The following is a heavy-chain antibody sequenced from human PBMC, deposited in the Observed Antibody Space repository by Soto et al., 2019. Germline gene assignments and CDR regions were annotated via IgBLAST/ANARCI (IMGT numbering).Heavy chain of an antibody. J-gene: IGHJ5*02. Sequence: LSLTCTVSGGSISSGDYYWSWIRQPPGKGLEWIGYIYYSGSTYYNPSLKSRVTISVDTSKNQFSLKLSSVTAADTAVYYCARTGGYYYDSSGSFWFDPWGQGTLVTVSS. D-gene: IGHD3-22*01. CDR3: ARTGGYYYDSSGSFWFDP. CDR2: IYYSGST. CDR1: GGSISSGDYY. V-gene: IGHV4-30-4*01.